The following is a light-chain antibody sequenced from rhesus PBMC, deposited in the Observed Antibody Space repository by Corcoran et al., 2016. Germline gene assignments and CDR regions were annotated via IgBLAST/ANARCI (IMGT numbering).Light chain of an antibody. CDR1: SSDIGGYNY. Sequence: QAALTQPRSVSGSPGQSVTISCTGTSSDIGGYNYVSWYQQHPGTAPKLMIYEVSKRPSGVSDRFSGSKSGNTASLTISGLQAEDEADYYCSSYAGGNTFDVFGSGTKLTVL. CDR2: EVS. J-gene: IGLJ6*01. V-gene: IGLV2-32*02. CDR3: SSYAGGNTFDV.